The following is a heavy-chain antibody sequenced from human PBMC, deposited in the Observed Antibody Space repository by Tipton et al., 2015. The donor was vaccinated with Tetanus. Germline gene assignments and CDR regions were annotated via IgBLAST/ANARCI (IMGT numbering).Heavy chain of an antibody. CDR3: ARDHYDISTGSSFNYGMDV. CDR1: GFTFSSYA. Sequence: SLRLSCAASGFTFSSYAMHWVRQAPGKGLEWVAVISYDGSNKYYADSVKGRFTISRDNSKNTLYLQMNSLRAEDTAVYYCARDHYDISTGSSFNYGMDVWGQGTTVTVSS. V-gene: IGHV3-30-3*01. D-gene: IGHD3-9*01. J-gene: IGHJ6*02. CDR2: ISYDGSNK.